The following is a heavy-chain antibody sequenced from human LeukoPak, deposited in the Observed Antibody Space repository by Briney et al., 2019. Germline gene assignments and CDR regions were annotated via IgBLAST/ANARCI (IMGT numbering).Heavy chain of an antibody. CDR2: VNSDGSGP. CDR3: VRTNNPFGS. V-gene: IGHV3-74*01. J-gene: IGHJ5*02. Sequence: GGSLRLSCVGYGFIFRDSWMHWVRQTPGKGLAWVSRVNSDGSGPIYADSVKGRFTISRDNARNTVNLQMNGLRADDTGVYYCVRTNNPFGSWGQGTLVTVSS. D-gene: IGHD3-16*01. CDR1: GFIFRDSW.